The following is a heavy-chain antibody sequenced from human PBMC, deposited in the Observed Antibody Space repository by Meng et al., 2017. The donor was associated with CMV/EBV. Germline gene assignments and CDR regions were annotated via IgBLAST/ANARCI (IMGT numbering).Heavy chain of an antibody. CDR1: GFTFSSYE. CDR3: ASQGRAARPGY. D-gene: IGHD6-6*01. J-gene: IGHJ4*02. Sequence: GESLKISCAASGFTFSSYEMNWVRQAPGKGLEWISYISIGGTTRYYADSVMGRFTISRDNAKNPLYLQMNSLRVEDTAVYYCASQGRAARPGYWGQGTLVTVSS. V-gene: IGHV3-48*03. CDR2: ISIGGTTR.